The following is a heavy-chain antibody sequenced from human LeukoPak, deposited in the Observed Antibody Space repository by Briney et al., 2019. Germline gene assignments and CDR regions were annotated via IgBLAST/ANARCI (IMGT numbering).Heavy chain of an antibody. J-gene: IGHJ4*02. CDR1: RYTFTGYY. D-gene: IGHD6-13*01. CDR3: ARDFTLSSSWYYFDY. V-gene: IGHV1-2*02. Sequence: ASVKVSCKASRYTFTGYYMHWVRQAPGQGLEWMGWINPNSGGTNYAQKFQGRVTMTRDTSISTAYMELSRLRSDDTAVYYCARDFTLSSSWYYFDYRGQGTLVTVSS. CDR2: INPNSGGT.